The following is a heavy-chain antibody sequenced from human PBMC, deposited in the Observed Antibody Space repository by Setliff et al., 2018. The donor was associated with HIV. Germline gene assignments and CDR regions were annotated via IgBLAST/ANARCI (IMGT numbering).Heavy chain of an antibody. CDR3: VRDDYGYNGKGFDY. CDR2: IYHTGDT. J-gene: IGHJ4*02. D-gene: IGHD4-17*01. V-gene: IGHV4-38-2*02. CDR1: GYSISNTGHY. Sequence: LSLTCAVSGYSISNTGHYWGWIRQPPGKGLEWIGSIYHTGDTYDNPSLKNRVTISRDTSKDRFSLNLRSVTAADTAIYYCVRDDYGYNGKGFDYWGPGTLVTVSS.